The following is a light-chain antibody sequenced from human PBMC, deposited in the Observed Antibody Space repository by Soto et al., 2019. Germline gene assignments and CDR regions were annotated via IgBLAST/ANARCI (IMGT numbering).Light chain of an antibody. CDR3: AAWDDSLNGHWV. CDR2: NSN. V-gene: IGLV1-44*01. Sequence: QAVVTQPPSVSGTPGQRVTISCSGSSSNIGSNAVNWYKQIPGTAPKRLIYNSNERPSGVPDRFSGSKSGTSASLAISGLQSEDEDDYYCAAWDDSLNGHWVFGGGTKLTVL. J-gene: IGLJ3*02. CDR1: SSNIGSNA.